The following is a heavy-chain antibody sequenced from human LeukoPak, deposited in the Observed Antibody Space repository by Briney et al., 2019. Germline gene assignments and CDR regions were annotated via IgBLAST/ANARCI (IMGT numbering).Heavy chain of an antibody. Sequence: GGSLRLSCAASGFTLSSYWMSWVRQAPGKGLEWVADIKQDGSEKYYVDSVKGRFTISRDNAKNSLYLQMNSLRAEDTAVYYCARDHDWGWFDYWGQGTLVTVSS. J-gene: IGHJ4*02. V-gene: IGHV3-7*01. CDR1: GFTLSSYW. CDR2: IKQDGSEK. CDR3: ARDHDWGWFDY. D-gene: IGHD7-27*01.